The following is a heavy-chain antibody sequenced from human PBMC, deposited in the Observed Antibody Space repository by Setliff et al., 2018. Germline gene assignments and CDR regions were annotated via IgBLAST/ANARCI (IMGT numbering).Heavy chain of an antibody. J-gene: IGHJ4*02. CDR3: SATDDYGGSQYYLDY. Sequence: SESLSLTCAVHGGSFSTYYWIWIRQPPGKGLEWIGEINHSGSTNYNPSLKSRVTISVDTSKNQFSLKLSSVTAADTALYYCSATDDYGGSQYYLDYWGQGTLVTVSS. D-gene: IGHD3-10*01. CDR2: INHSGST. V-gene: IGHV4-34*01. CDR1: GGSFSTYY.